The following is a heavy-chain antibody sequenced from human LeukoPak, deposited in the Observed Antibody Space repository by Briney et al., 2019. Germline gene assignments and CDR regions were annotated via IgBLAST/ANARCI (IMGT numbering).Heavy chain of an antibody. CDR1: GFTFSSYS. J-gene: IGHJ6*03. CDR2: ISSSSSYI. V-gene: IGHV3-21*01. D-gene: IGHD4-17*01. CDR3: AGARSGDYVSIYYYYYMDV. Sequence: GGSLRLSCAASGFTFSSYSMNWVRQAPGKGLEWVSSISSSSSYIYYADSVKGRFTISRDNAKSSLYLQMNSLRAEDTAVYYCAGARSGDYVSIYYYYYMDVWGKGTTVTVSS.